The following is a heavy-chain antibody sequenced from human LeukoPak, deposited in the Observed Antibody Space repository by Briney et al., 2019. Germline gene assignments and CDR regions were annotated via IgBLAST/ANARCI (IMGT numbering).Heavy chain of an antibody. CDR2: ISWNSGSI. CDR3: ARTGIAAAGFHYYGMDV. J-gene: IGHJ6*02. CDR1: GFTFDDYA. V-gene: IGHV3-9*01. D-gene: IGHD6-13*01. Sequence: GGSLRLSCAASGFTFDDYAMHWVRQAPGKGLEWVSGISWNSGSIGYADSVKGRFTISRDNAKNSLYLQMNSLRAEDTAVYYCARTGIAAAGFHYYGMDVWGQGTTVTVSS.